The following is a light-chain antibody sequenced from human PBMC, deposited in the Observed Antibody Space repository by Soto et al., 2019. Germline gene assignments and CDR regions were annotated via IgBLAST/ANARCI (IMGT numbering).Light chain of an antibody. J-gene: IGKJ3*01. CDR2: GAS. V-gene: IGKV3-11*01. CDR3: QQRTNWPPGFT. Sequence: EIVLTQFPATLSLSPGERATLSCRASQSVSTSLAWYQQKPGQAPRLLICGASNRATGVPARFSGSGSGTDFTLTISSLQPEDFAVYFCQQRTNWPPGFTFGPGTKVDIK. CDR1: QSVSTS.